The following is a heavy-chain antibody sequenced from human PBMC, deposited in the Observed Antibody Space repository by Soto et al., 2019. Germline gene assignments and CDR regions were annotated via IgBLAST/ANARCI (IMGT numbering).Heavy chain of an antibody. CDR1: GYTFTGYY. V-gene: IGHV1-2*02. Sequence: QVQLVQSGAEVKQPGASVKVSCKASGYTFTGYYMHWVRQAPGQGLEWMGWINPNSGGTNYAQKFQGRVPMTRDTSITTAYMELSRLRSDDTAVYYCATSLVRGVITSIDYWGQGTLVTVSS. CDR3: ATSLVRGVITSIDY. CDR2: INPNSGGT. J-gene: IGHJ4*02. D-gene: IGHD3-10*01.